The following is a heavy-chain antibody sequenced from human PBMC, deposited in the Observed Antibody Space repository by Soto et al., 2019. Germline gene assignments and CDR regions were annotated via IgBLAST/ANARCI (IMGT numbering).Heavy chain of an antibody. CDR3: ARTDIVVVVAATPTGGMDV. J-gene: IGHJ6*02. CDR2: ISSSSSTI. V-gene: IGHV3-48*02. Sequence: GGSLRLSCAASGFTFSSYSMNWARQAPGKGLEWVSYISSSSSTIYYADSVKGRFTISRDNAKNSLYLQMNSLRDEDTAVYYCARTDIVVVVAATPTGGMDVWGQGTTVTVSS. D-gene: IGHD2-15*01. CDR1: GFTFSSYS.